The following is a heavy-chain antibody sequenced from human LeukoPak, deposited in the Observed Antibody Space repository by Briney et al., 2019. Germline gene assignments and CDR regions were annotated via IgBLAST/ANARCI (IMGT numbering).Heavy chain of an antibody. CDR2: INQDGSEK. CDR1: GFPFSTFW. Sequence: GGSLRLSCAVSGFPFSTFWMSWVRQAPGKGLEWVANINQDGSEKYYVDSVRGRFTISRDNAKNSLYLQMNSLRAEDTAVYYCARDQYGVNLYYYYMDVWGKGTTVTISS. V-gene: IGHV3-7*01. D-gene: IGHD1-14*01. CDR3: ARDQYGVNLYYYYMDV. J-gene: IGHJ6*03.